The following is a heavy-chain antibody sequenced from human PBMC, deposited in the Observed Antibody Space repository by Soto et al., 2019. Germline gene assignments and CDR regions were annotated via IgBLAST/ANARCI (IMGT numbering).Heavy chain of an antibody. D-gene: IGHD3-9*01. Sequence: EVQLVESGGGLVQPGGSLRLSCAASGFTFSSYSMNWVRQAPGKGLEWVSYISSSSSTIYYAGSVKGRFTISRDTAKNSGYLQMNSLRAEDTAVYYCARDELRYFDWLSYAAGYYYMDVWGKGTTVTVSS. J-gene: IGHJ6*03. CDR1: GFTFSSYS. V-gene: IGHV3-48*01. CDR3: ARDELRYFDWLSYAAGYYYMDV. CDR2: ISSSSSTI.